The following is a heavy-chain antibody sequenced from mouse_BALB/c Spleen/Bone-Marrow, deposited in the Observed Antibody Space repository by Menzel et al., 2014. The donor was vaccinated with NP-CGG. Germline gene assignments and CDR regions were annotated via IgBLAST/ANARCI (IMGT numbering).Heavy chain of an antibody. J-gene: IGHJ4*01. V-gene: IGHV1S81*02. CDR1: GYTFTSYY. D-gene: IGHD2-12*01. CDR2: INPSNGGT. Sequence: VQLQQSGAELVKPGASVKLSRKASGYTFTSYYIYWVKQRPGQGLEWIGEINPSNGGTNFNEKFRSKATLTVDKSSSTAYMQLSSLTSEDSAVYYCTRSRRAMDYWGQGTSVTVSS. CDR3: TRSRRAMDY.